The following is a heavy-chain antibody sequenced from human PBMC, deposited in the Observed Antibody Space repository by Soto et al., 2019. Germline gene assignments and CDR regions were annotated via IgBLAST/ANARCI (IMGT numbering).Heavy chain of an antibody. V-gene: IGHV5-51*01. J-gene: IGHJ6*04. CDR3: ASTYYYDSSGYYHYGMDV. Sequence: GESLKISCKGSGYSFTSYWIGWVRQMPGKGLEWMGIIYPGDSDTRYSPSFQGQVTISADKSISTAYLQWSSLKASDTAMYYCASTYYYDSSGYYHYGMDVWGKGTTVPVSS. CDR1: GYSFTSYW. D-gene: IGHD3-22*01. CDR2: IYPGDSDT.